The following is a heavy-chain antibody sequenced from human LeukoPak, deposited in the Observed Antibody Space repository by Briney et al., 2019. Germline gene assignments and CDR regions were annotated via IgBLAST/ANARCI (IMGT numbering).Heavy chain of an antibody. CDR1: GYTFTKNF. Sequence: ASVKVSCKASGYTFTKNFLHWVRQAPGQGLEWMGWINPNDGGTLYAQKFQGRVTMTTDTPIATAYMEMSTLTSDDTAVYYCARDVYGDLQYFENWGQGTLVTVSS. V-gene: IGHV1-2*02. CDR3: ARDVYGDLQYFEN. D-gene: IGHD4-17*01. CDR2: INPNDGGT. J-gene: IGHJ4*02.